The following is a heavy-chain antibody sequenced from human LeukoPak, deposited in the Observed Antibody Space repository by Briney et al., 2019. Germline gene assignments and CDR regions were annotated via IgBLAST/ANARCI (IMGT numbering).Heavy chain of an antibody. CDR1: GFTFSTYD. CDR3: ARIYYSDSGGFYSDY. Sequence: GGSLRLSCAASGFTFSTYDMNWVRQAPGKGLEWVSSIGSSRFYISYADSVRGRFTISRDNAKNSLYLQMNSLRPEDTAVYYCARIYYSDSGGFYSDYWGQGTLVTVSS. V-gene: IGHV3-21*01. D-gene: IGHD3-10*01. CDR2: IGSSRFYI. J-gene: IGHJ4*02.